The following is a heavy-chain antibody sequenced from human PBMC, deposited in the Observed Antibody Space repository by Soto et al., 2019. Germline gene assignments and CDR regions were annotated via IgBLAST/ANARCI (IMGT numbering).Heavy chain of an antibody. D-gene: IGHD6-13*01. V-gene: IGHV3-23*01. CDR1: GFTFTNYA. CDR3: AKPSGLATAGSAFDY. J-gene: IGHJ4*02. CDR2: IGGGGRTT. Sequence: GSLRLSCAASGFTFTNYAMSWVRQAPGKGLEWVSKIGGGGRTTYYADSVKGRFTISRDNSKNTLYLQMNSLRAEDTAVYYCAKPSGLATAGSAFDYWGQGTLVTVYS.